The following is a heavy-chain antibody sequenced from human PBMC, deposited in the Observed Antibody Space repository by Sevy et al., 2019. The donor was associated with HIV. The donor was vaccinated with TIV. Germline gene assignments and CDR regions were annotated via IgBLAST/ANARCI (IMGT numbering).Heavy chain of an antibody. D-gene: IGHD1-26*01. CDR2: LGGSVDMT. CDR3: ARVVEALPGYYYGMDV. V-gene: IGHV3-23*01. J-gene: IGHJ6*02. Sequence: GGSLRLSCVASGFTFSRYAMSWVRQAPGKGLKWVSALGGSVDMTYYADFVKGQFTISRDNSKNTLYLQMNSLRAEDTAVYYCARVVEALPGYYYGMDVWGQGTTVTVSS. CDR1: GFTFSRYA.